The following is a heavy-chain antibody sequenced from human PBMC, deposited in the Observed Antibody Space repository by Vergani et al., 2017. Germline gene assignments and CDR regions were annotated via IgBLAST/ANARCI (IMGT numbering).Heavy chain of an antibody. CDR2: ISGSGGST. J-gene: IGHJ4*02. CDR1: GFTFSSYA. V-gene: IGHV3-23*01. CDR3: AKDGGGGEPFDY. Sequence: EVQLLESGGGLVQPGGSLRLSCAASGFTFSSYAMSWVRQVPGKGLEWVSAISGSGGSTYYADSVKGRFTISRDNSKNTLYLQMNSLRAEDKAVYYCAKDGGGGEPFDYWGQGTLVSVSS. D-gene: IGHD3-16*01.